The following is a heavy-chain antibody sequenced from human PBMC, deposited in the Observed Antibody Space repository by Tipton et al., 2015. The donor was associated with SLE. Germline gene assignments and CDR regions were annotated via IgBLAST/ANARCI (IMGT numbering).Heavy chain of an antibody. CDR3: ARTDYDFWSGLYRVYYYMDV. D-gene: IGHD3-3*01. CDR2: IYTSGST. Sequence: LRLSCTVSGGSITSYYWSWIRQPAGKGLEWIGRIYTSGSTNYNPSLKSRVTLSVDTSKNQFSLKLNSVTAADTAVYYCARTDYDFWSGLYRVYYYMDVWGKGTTVTVSS. CDR1: GGSITSYY. J-gene: IGHJ6*03. V-gene: IGHV4-4*07.